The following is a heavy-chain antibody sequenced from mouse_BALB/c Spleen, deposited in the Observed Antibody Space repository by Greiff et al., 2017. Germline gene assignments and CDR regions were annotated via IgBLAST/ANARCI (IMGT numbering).Heavy chain of an antibody. CDR2: ISYSGST. CDR3: ARFLGGYAMDY. V-gene: IGHV3-2*02. J-gene: IGHJ4*01. Sequence: VQLQESGPGLVKPSQSLSLTCTVTGYSITSDYAWNWIRQFPGNKLEWMGYISYSGSTSYNPSLKSRISITRDTSKNQFFLQLNSVTTEDTATYYCARFLGGYAMDYWGQGTSVTVSS. CDR1: GYSITSDYA.